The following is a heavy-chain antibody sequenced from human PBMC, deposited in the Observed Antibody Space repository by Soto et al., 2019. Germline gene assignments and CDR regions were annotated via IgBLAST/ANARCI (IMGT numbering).Heavy chain of an antibody. CDR3: ARALRIGLLWMESYFDY. V-gene: IGHV4-30-2*01. Sequence: QLQLQESGSGLVKPSQTLSLTCAVSGGSISSGGYSWSWIRQPPGKGLEWIGYIYHSGSTYYNPSLKSRVTISVDRSKNQFSLKLSSVTAADTAVYYCARALRIGLLWMESYFDYWGQGTLVTVSS. CDR2: IYHSGST. D-gene: IGHD3-3*01. J-gene: IGHJ4*02. CDR1: GGSISSGGYS.